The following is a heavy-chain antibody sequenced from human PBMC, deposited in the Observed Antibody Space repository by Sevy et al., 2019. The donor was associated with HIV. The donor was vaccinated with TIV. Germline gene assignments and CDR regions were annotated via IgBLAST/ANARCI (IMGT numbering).Heavy chain of an antibody. CDR1: GFTFDDYA. CDR3: AKDLASEGTGYYHCDY. J-gene: IGHJ4*02. CDR2: ISWGSDII. Sequence: GGSLRLSCAASGFTFDDYAMHWVRQAPGKGLEWVSGISWGSDIIGYADSVKGRFTISRDNAKKSLYLQMNSLRAEDTALYYCAKDLASEGTGYYHCDYWGQGTLVTVSS. V-gene: IGHV3-9*01. D-gene: IGHD3-9*01.